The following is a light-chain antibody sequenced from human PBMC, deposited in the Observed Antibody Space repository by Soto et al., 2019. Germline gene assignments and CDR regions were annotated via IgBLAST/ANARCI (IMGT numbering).Light chain of an antibody. V-gene: IGKV3-15*01. J-gene: IGKJ1*01. Sequence: EIVMTQSPATPSLSPGERATLSCRASQSVSSNLAWYQQKPGQAHRLLIYGASTRATGIPDRFSGSGSGTEFTLTISSLQSEDLAVYYCQQYNNWPWTFGQGTKVEI. CDR2: GAS. CDR1: QSVSSN. CDR3: QQYNNWPWT.